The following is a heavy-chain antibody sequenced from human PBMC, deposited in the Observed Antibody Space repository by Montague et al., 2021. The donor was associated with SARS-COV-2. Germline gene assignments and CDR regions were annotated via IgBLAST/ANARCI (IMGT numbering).Heavy chain of an antibody. D-gene: IGHD3-9*01. CDR2: IYYSGRG. CDR1: GGSINSNGYY. J-gene: IGHJ4*02. Sequence: SETLSLTCTVSGGSINSNGYYWGWIRQPPGKGLEWIGCIYYSGRGEENRCLKSGVTMSVDTPKSHFALNRSSGTAADTAVFYCVRGGYSDWLLPFESWRQGALVSV. V-gene: IGHV4-39*02. CDR3: VRGGYSDWLLPFES.